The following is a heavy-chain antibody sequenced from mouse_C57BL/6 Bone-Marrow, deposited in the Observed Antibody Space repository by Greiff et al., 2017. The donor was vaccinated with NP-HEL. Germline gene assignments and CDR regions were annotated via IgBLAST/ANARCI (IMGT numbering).Heavy chain of an antibody. Sequence: EVKLMESGGGLVKPGGSLKLSCAASGFTFSSYAMSWVRQTPEKRLEWVATISDGGSYTYYPDNVKGRFTISRDNAKNNLYLQMSHLKSEDTAMYYCARDDYDGRDAMDYWGQGTSVTVSS. D-gene: IGHD2-4*01. CDR1: GFTFSSYA. CDR2: ISDGGSYT. CDR3: ARDDYDGRDAMDY. J-gene: IGHJ4*01. V-gene: IGHV5-4*01.